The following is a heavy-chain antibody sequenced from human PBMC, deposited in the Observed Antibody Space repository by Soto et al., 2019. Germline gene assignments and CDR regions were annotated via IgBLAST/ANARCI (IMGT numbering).Heavy chain of an antibody. CDR2: IYYSGST. Sequence: SETLSLTCTVSGGSISSYYWSWIRQPPGKGLEWIGYIYYSGSTNYNPSLKSPVTLSVDTSKNQFSLKLSAVTAADTAVYYCARQKRQYRHTYYYYYMDVWGKGTTVTVSS. CDR3: ARQKRQYRHTYYYYYMDV. J-gene: IGHJ6*03. D-gene: IGHD2-2*01. CDR1: GGSISSYY. V-gene: IGHV4-59*08.